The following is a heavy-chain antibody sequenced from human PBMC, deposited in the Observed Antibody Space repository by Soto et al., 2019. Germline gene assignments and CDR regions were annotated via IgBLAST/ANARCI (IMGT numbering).Heavy chain of an antibody. Sequence: EVQLVESGGGLVQPGGSLRLSCAASGFTFSSYWMSWVRQAPGKGLEWVANMKQDGSEKYYVDSVKGRFTISRDNAKNSLYLQMNSLKTEDTAVYYCSRPGYSNYDSDYWGQGTLVTVSS. J-gene: IGHJ4*02. CDR1: GFTFSSYW. D-gene: IGHD5-12*01. CDR3: SRPGYSNYDSDY. CDR2: MKQDGSEK. V-gene: IGHV3-7*03.